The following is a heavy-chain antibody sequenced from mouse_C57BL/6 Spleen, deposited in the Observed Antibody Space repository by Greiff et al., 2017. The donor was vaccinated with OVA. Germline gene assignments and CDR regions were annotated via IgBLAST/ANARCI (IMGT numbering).Heavy chain of an antibody. CDR1: GYTFTDFN. V-gene: IGHV1-22*01. CDR3: ASPSDYYGSSYDAMDY. J-gene: IGHJ4*01. Sequence: VQLKESGPELVKPGASVKMSCKASGYTFTDFNMHWVKQSHGKSLEWIGYINPNNGGTSYNQKFKGKATLTVNKSSSTAYMELRSLTSEDSAVDYCASPSDYYGSSYDAMDYWGQGTSVTVSS. CDR2: INPNNGGT. D-gene: IGHD1-1*01.